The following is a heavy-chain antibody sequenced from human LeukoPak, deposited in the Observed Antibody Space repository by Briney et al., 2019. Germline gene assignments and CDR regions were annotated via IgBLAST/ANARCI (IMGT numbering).Heavy chain of an antibody. J-gene: IGHJ1*01. CDR2: NSAYNGNT. D-gene: IGHD3-22*01. CDR3: ARDYRWHYYDSSGYSHFQH. V-gene: IGHV1-18*01. Sequence: ASVKVSCKASGYTFTSYGISWVRQAPGQGLEWMGWNSAYNGNTNYAQKLQGRVTMTTDTSTSTAYMELRSLRSDDTAVYYCARDYRWHYYDSSGYSHFQHWGQGTLVTVSS. CDR1: GYTFTSYG.